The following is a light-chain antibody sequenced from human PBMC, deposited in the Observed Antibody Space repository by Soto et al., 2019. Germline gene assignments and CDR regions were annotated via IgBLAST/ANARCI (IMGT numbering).Light chain of an antibody. Sequence: EIVLKQSPGTLSVSPGERVTLSCRASQSVNSNYLAWYQQRPGQAPRLLIFGASYRATGIPDRFSGSGSGTDFTLTISRLEPEDFAVYYCQQYSSSPPEFTFGPGTKVDSK. J-gene: IGKJ3*01. CDR1: QSVNSNY. V-gene: IGKV3-20*01. CDR2: GAS. CDR3: QQYSSSPPEFT.